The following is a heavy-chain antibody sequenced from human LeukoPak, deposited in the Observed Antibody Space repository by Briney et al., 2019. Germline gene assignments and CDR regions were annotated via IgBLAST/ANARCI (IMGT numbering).Heavy chain of an antibody. CDR2: IFYSGST. D-gene: IGHD2-2*01. CDR3: ARVIVVVPAAIGFENYYYYMDA. Sequence: PSETLSLTCTVSSGSISTSNYYWGWVRQPPGKALEWIGNIFYSGSTYYSPSLKSRVTISLDTSKNQFSLKLSSVTAADTAVYYCARVIVVVPAAIGFENYYYYMDAWGKGTTVTISS. V-gene: IGHV4-39*07. J-gene: IGHJ6*03. CDR1: SGSISTSNYY.